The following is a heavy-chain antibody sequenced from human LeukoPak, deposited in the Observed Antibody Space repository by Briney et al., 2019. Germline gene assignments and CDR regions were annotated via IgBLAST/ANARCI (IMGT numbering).Heavy chain of an antibody. J-gene: IGHJ4*02. V-gene: IGHV4-4*07. CDR1: GGSISGYC. CDR3: ARVRIRSGSYYTE. Sequence: SETLSLTCNVSGGSISGYCWNWIRQPAGKGLEWIGHIYSSGSTNYNPSLKSRVTVSVDMSNNQVSLKLSSVTAADTAVYYCARVRIRSGSYYTEWGQGTLVTVSS. D-gene: IGHD1-26*01. CDR2: IYSSGST.